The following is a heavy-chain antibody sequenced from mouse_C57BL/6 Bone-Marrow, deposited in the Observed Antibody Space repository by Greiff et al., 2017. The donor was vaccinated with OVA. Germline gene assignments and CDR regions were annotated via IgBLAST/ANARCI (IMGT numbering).Heavy chain of an antibody. CDR3: ARDPYGSSPSFDY. CDR1: GFTFSSYA. Sequence: EVMLVESGGGLVKPGGSLKLSCAASGFTFSSYAMSWVRQTPEKRLEWVATISDGGSYTYYPDNVKGRFTISRDNAKNNLYLQMSHLKSEDTAMYDCARDPYGSSPSFDYWGQGTTLTVSS. CDR2: ISDGGSYT. D-gene: IGHD1-1*01. J-gene: IGHJ2*01. V-gene: IGHV5-4*01.